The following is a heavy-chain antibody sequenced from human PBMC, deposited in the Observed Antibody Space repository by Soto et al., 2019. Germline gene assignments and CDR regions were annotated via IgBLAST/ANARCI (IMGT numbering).Heavy chain of an antibody. V-gene: IGHV4-38-2*01. CDR2: VHHSGST. Sequence: PSETMSLTCAVSGYSISGGYHWCWIRPAPGKGLEWLGSVHHSGSTYYNPSVKSRLTMSADTSRKQFSLRLNSVTAADTAVYYCVRYRFSATWSKLDYWGQGTLVTVSS. D-gene: IGHD3-16*02. J-gene: IGHJ1*01. CDR3: VRYRFSATWSKLDY. CDR1: GYSISGGYH.